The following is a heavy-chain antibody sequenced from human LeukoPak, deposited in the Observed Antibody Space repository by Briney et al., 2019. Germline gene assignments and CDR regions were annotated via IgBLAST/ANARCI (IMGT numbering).Heavy chain of an antibody. V-gene: IGHV1-69*04. Sequence: SVKVSCKASGGTFSSYAISWVRQAPGQGLEWMGRIIPILGIANYAQKFQGRVTITADKSTSTAYMELSSLRSEDTAVYYCARDLSRCVAVTTNYYYGMDVWGQGTTVTVSS. J-gene: IGHJ6*02. D-gene: IGHD4-17*01. CDR2: IIPILGIA. CDR1: GGTFSSYA. CDR3: ARDLSRCVAVTTNYYYGMDV.